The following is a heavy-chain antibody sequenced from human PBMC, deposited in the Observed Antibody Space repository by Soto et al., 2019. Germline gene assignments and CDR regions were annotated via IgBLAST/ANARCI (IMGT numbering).Heavy chain of an antibody. Sequence: SETLSLTCTVSGGSISSYYWSWIRQPPGKGLEWIGYIYYSGSTNYNPSLKSRVTISVDTSKNQFSLKLSSVTAADTAVYYCARDSRGSSWYRSFDYWGQGTLVTVS. J-gene: IGHJ4*02. CDR1: GGSISSYY. CDR3: ARDSRGSSWYRSFDY. CDR2: IYYSGST. D-gene: IGHD6-13*01. V-gene: IGHV4-59*01.